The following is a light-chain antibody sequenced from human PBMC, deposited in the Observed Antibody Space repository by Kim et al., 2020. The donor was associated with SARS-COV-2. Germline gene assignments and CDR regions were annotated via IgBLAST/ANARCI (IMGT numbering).Light chain of an antibody. CDR2: GAS. CDR3: QQYNKWPPYT. V-gene: IGKV3-15*01. Sequence: VSPGQRATLSCRASQSVSSDLAWYQQKPSQAPRLLIDGASTRATGIPARFSGSGSGTEFTLTISSLQSEDFAVYYCQQYNKWPPYTFAQGTKLEI. CDR1: QSVSSD. J-gene: IGKJ2*01.